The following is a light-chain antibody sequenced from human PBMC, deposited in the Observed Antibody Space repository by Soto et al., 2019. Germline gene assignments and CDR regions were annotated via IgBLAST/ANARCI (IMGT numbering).Light chain of an antibody. CDR3: QQRET. Sequence: EIVLTQSPATLSLSPGERATLSCRASQGVSSYLAWYQQKPGQAPRLLIYDASNRATGIPARFSGSGSGTDFTLTISSLEPEDFAVYYCQQRETFGGGTKVDIK. CDR2: DAS. V-gene: IGKV3-11*01. CDR1: QGVSSY. J-gene: IGKJ4*01.